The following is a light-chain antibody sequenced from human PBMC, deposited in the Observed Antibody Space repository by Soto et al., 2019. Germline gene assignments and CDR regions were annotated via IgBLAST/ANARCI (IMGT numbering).Light chain of an antibody. Sequence: DIXMTQSPSSLSASVGDRVTITCRASQSISSYLNWYQQKPGKAPKLLIYAASSLQSGVPSRFSGSGSGTDFTLTISSLQPEDFATYYCQQSYSTPPITFGQGTRLEIK. J-gene: IGKJ5*01. V-gene: IGKV1-39*01. CDR2: AAS. CDR3: QQSYSTPPIT. CDR1: QSISSY.